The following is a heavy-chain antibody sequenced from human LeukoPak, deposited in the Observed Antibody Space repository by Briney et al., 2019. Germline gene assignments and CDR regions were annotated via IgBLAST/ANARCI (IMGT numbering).Heavy chain of an antibody. D-gene: IGHD1-26*01. CDR3: AKDRAPEVGAFDY. J-gene: IGHJ4*02. Sequence: PGGSLRLSCAASGLTFSSYAMSWVRQAPGKGLEWVSAISGSGGSTYYADSVKGRFTISRDNSKNTLYLQMNSLRAEDTAVYYCAKDRAPEVGAFDYWGQGTLVTVSS. V-gene: IGHV3-23*01. CDR2: ISGSGGST. CDR1: GLTFSSYA.